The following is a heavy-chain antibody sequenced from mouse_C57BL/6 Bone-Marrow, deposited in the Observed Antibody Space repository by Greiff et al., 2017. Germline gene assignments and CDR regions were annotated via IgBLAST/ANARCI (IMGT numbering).Heavy chain of an antibody. Sequence: QVQLQQPGAELVMPGASVKLSCKASGYTFTSYWMHWVKQRPGQGLEWIGEIDPSDSYTNYNQKFKGKSTLTVDKSSSTAYMQISSLTSEDSAVYYCAASMVTTDGDYWGQGTSVTVSS. CDR1: GYTFTSYW. D-gene: IGHD2-1*01. V-gene: IGHV1-69*01. J-gene: IGHJ4*01. CDR3: AASMVTTDGDY. CDR2: IDPSDSYT.